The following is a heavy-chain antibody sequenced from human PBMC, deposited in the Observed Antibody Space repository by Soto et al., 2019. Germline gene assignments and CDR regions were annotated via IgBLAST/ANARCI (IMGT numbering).Heavy chain of an antibody. CDR2: ISSSGNID. J-gene: IGHJ4*01. Sequence: CSVSGFKCVDYYGSWILKDPGKGLEWVSYISSSGNIDHYANSVKGRFTVSRDNARNSLYLQMNSLRDEDTAVYYCAGSDRIFSGLSEYRGNGTLVTVS. V-gene: IGHV3-11*01. D-gene: IGHD1-26*01. CDR3: AGSDRIFSGLSEY. CDR1: GFKCVDYY.